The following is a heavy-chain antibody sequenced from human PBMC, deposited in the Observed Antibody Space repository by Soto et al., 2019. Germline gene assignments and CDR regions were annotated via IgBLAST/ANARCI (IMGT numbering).Heavy chain of an antibody. J-gene: IGHJ5*02. CDR3: SGGGRPGQIDWFDP. CDR1: GGSLSSCNW. V-gene: IGHV4-4*02. CDR2: IYRYGST. Sequence: VQLQESGPRLVKPSGTLSLTCAVYGGSLSSCNWWSWVRQPPGKGLEWIGEIYRYGSTSYNPSLKSRDTMSVDKSKNQISRKMTSLTAADTAVYFCSGGGRPGQIDWFDPWGQGILVTVSS. D-gene: IGHD2-21*01.